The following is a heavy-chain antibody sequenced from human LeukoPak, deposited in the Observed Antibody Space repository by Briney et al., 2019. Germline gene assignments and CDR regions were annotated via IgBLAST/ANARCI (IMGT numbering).Heavy chain of an antibody. CDR2: IIPIFGTA. J-gene: IGHJ4*02. Sequence: SVEVSCKASGGTFSSYAISWVRQAPGQGLEWMGGIIPIFGTANYAQKFQGRVTITADESTSTAYMELSSLRSEDTAVYYCARLGYCSGGSCYESSDYWGQGTLVTVSS. D-gene: IGHD2-15*01. CDR3: ARLGYCSGGSCYESSDY. CDR1: GGTFSSYA. V-gene: IGHV1-69*13.